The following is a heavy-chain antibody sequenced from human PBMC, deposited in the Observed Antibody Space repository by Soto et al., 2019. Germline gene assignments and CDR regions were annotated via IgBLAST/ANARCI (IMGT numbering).Heavy chain of an antibody. Sequence: SETLSLTCAVSYDSISSGGYSWNWIRQAPGKGLEWIASIYHTGSTYYNPSLKSRVTISLDRSKHKLSLNLISVTAADTAVYECARAGASTHPFDHWGPGPLVTVSS. CDR2: IYHTGST. CDR1: YDSISSGGYS. J-gene: IGHJ4*02. D-gene: IGHD2-2*01. V-gene: IGHV4-30-2*01. CDR3: ARAGASTHPFDH.